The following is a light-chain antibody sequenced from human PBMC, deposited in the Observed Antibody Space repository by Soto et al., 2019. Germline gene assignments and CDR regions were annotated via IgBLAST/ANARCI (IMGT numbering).Light chain of an antibody. V-gene: IGLV2-23*01. Sequence: QSALTQPASVSGSPGQSITISCTGTSADVGSYNLVSWYQHHPGKAPKLIIYEGSERPSGVSDRFSGSKSGNTASLTISGLQAEDAADYYCCSYAGSSVFYAFGTGTKVTVL. J-gene: IGLJ1*01. CDR2: EGS. CDR3: CSYAGSSVFYA. CDR1: SADVGSYNL.